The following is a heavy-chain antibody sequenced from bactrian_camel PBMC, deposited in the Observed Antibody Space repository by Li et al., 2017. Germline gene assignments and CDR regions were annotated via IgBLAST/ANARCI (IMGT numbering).Heavy chain of an antibody. D-gene: IGHD4*01. CDR2: IDKDGRT. CDR1: GHTGRMYC. CDR3: AAKECDYEGDGPDFNF. Sequence: HVQLVESGGGLVQAGGSLRLSCGSSSGHTGRMYCMAWFRQVPGKDREGIAVIDKDGRTNYADSVTGRFTISKDNAKNALYLQMNSLTPEDTAMYYCAAKECDYEGDGPDFNFVGQGTQVTVS. J-gene: IGHJ6*01. V-gene: IGHV3S57*01.